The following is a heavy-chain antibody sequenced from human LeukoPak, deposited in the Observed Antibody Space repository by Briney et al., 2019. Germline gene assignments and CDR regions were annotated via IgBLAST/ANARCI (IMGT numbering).Heavy chain of an antibody. CDR2: INPSGGST. CDR3: ARGPSITMVRGGQWYYYMDV. Sequence: ASVKVSCKASGYTFTSYYIHWVRQAPGQGLEWMGLINPSGGSTNYAQKFQGRVTMTRDTSTSAVYMELSSLRSEDTAVYYCARGPSITMVRGGQWYYYMDVWGKGTTVTISS. CDR1: GYTFTSYY. D-gene: IGHD3-10*01. V-gene: IGHV1-46*01. J-gene: IGHJ6*03.